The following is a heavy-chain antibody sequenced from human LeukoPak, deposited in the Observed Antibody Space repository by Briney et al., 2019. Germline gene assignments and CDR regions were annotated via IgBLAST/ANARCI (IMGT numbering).Heavy chain of an antibody. CDR1: GYTFTTYH. CDR2: IDTSDGNT. D-gene: IGHD2-15*01. V-gene: IGHV1-46*01. Sequence: ASVKVSCKSSGYTFTTYHMRWVRQAPGQGLEWVGMIDTSDGNTNYAQKFQGRVTMTRDTSTSTVYMELSYLRSEDTAVYYCATERSGGIWFDPWGQGTLVTVSS. CDR3: ATERSGGIWFDP. J-gene: IGHJ5*02.